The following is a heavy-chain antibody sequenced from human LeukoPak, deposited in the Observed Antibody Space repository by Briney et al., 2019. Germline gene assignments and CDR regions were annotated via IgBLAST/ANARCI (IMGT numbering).Heavy chain of an antibody. V-gene: IGHV3-15*01. J-gene: IGHJ4*02. CDR3: TTSSYGVFDY. D-gene: IGHD4-17*01. Sequence: GGSLRLSCVASGFTFTISWMNWVRQAPGKGLEWVGRSKSKTDGGTTEYAAPVKGRFTISRDDSKNTLYLQMNSLKSEDTAVYYCTTSSYGVFDYWGQGTLVTVSS. CDR1: GFTFTISW. CDR2: SKSKTDGGTT.